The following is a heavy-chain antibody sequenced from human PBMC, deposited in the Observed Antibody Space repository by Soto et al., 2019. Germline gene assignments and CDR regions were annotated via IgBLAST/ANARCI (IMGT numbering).Heavy chain of an antibody. D-gene: IGHD1-26*01. V-gene: IGHV3-23*01. CDR1: EFTFSSYA. J-gene: IGHJ6*02. Sequence: GGSLRLSCAASEFTFSSYAMSWVRQAPGKGLEWVSAISGSGGSTYYADSVKGRFTISRDNSKNTLYLQMNSLRAEDTAVYYCAKDLVGATRAGGMDVWGQGTTVTVSS. CDR3: AKDLVGATRAGGMDV. CDR2: ISGSGGST.